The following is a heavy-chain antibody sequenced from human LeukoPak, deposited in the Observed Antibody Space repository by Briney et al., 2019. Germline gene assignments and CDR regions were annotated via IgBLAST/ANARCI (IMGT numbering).Heavy chain of an antibody. CDR3: ARGLAVAGTGDAFDI. CDR2: MWYDESSK. CDR1: GFTFNNYD. D-gene: IGHD6-19*01. J-gene: IGHJ3*02. V-gene: IGHV3-33*01. Sequence: SGGSLRLSCAASGFTFNNYDMHWVRQAPGKGLEWVAIMWYDESSKYYADSVKGRFTISRDNSKNTLYLQMNSLRAEDTAVYYCARGLAVAGTGDAFDIWGQGTMVTVSS.